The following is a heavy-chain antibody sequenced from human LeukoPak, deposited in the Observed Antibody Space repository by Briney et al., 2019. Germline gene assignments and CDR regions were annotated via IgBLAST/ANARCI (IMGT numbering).Heavy chain of an antibody. Sequence: ASVKVSCKASGYTFTGYYMRWVRQAPGQGLEWMGWINPNSGSTNYAQKFQGRVTMTRDTSISTAYMELSRLRSDDTAVYYCAREVKADYYDSSGSFDYWGQGALVTVSS. CDR1: GYTFTGYY. J-gene: IGHJ4*02. D-gene: IGHD3-22*01. V-gene: IGHV1-2*02. CDR2: INPNSGST. CDR3: AREVKADYYDSSGSFDY.